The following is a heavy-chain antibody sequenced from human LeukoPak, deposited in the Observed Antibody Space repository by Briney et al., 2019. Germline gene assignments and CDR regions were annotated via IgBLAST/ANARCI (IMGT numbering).Heavy chain of an antibody. Sequence: SETLSLTCTVSGGSISSYYWNWIRQPPGKGLEWIGYIYYSGSTNYNPSLKSRVTISVDTSKNQFSLKLSSVTAADTAVYYCARHNSGYYFLAFDIWGQGTMVTVSS. CDR3: ARHNSGYYFLAFDI. V-gene: IGHV4-59*08. D-gene: IGHD3-22*01. J-gene: IGHJ3*02. CDR1: GGSISSYY. CDR2: IYYSGST.